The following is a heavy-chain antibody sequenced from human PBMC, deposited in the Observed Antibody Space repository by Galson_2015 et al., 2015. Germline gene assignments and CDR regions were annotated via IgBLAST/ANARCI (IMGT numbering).Heavy chain of an antibody. CDR3: ARDTGYCSSSYCPSQDYMDV. D-gene: IGHD2-2*01. CDR1: GYTFTSNN. CDR2: INPSGGST. J-gene: IGHJ6*03. V-gene: IGHV1-46*01. Sequence: SVKVSCKASGYTFTSNNIHWVRQAPGQGLEWMGIINPSGGSTNYAQKFQGRVIMTRDTSTSTVYVELNSLRSEDTAVYYRARDTGYCSSSYCPSQDYMDVWGKGTAVTVSS.